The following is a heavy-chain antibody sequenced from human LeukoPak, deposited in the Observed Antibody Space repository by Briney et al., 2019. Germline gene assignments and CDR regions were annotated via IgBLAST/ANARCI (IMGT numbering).Heavy chain of an antibody. Sequence: ASVKVYCKASGYSFNNHGINWVRQAPGQGLEWMVWISAYDGHTNYAQKLQDRVTMTTDTSTSTVYMELKSLRSDDTAVYYCARDTPDGDYSLGYWGQGTLVTVSS. D-gene: IGHD4-17*01. CDR2: ISAYDGHT. CDR3: ARDTPDGDYSLGY. CDR1: GYSFNNHG. V-gene: IGHV1-18*01. J-gene: IGHJ4*02.